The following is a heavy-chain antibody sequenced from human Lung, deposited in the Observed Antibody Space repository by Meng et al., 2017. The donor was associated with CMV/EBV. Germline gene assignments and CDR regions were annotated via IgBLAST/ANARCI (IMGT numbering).Heavy chain of an antibody. J-gene: IGHJ6*02. CDR1: GFTFDNYE. Sequence: LTXAASGFTFDNYEMNWVRQAPGKGLEWISYINKNGFNIEYADSVKGRFTISRDNAKNSLFLQLDSLRADDTAVYYCARNTLSYYGMDLWGQGTTVTVSS. D-gene: IGHD1/OR15-1a*01. V-gene: IGHV3-48*03. CDR2: INKNGFNI. CDR3: ARNTLSYYGMDL.